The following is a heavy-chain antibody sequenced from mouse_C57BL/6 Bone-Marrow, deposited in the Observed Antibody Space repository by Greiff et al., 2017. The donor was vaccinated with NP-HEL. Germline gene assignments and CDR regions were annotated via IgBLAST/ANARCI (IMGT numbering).Heavy chain of an antibody. V-gene: IGHV14-2*01. CDR2: FDPEDGET. Sequence: VQLKESGAELVKPGASVKLSCTASGFNIKDYYMHWVRQRTEQGLEWIGRFDPEDGETKYAAKFQGKATITADTSSNTAYLQLSSLTSEDTAVYYCARSGLLRPYYYDYWGQGTTLTVSS. CDR3: ARSGLLRPYYYDY. D-gene: IGHD1-2*01. J-gene: IGHJ2*01. CDR1: GFNIKDYY.